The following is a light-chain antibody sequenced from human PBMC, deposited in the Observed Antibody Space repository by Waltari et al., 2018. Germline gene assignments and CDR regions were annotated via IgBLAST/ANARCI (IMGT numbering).Light chain of an antibody. CDR3: QQYGSSPLYT. CDR2: DAS. V-gene: IGKV3-20*01. CDR1: QSVSSRH. J-gene: IGKJ2*01. Sequence: ENVLTQSPGTLSLSPGEGATLSCRASQSVSSRHLAWYQQKPGQAPSLLIYDASSRATGSPDRFSGRAAWTDFTLTISRLEPEDSAVYYCQQYGSSPLYTFGQGTKLEIK.